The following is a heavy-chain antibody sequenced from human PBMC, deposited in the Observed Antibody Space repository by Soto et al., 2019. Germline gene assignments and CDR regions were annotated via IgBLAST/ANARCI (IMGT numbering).Heavy chain of an antibody. CDR3: ARVKGVVPAAIRVDGMDV. CDR2: ISSSSSYI. V-gene: IGHV3-21*01. Sequence: GGSLRLSCAASGFTFSSYSMNWVRQAPGKGLEWVSSISSSSSYIYYADSVKGRFTISRDNAKNSLYLQMNSLRAEDTAVYYCARVKGVVPAAIRVDGMDVWGQGTTVTVSS. CDR1: GFTFSSYS. D-gene: IGHD2-2*02. J-gene: IGHJ6*02.